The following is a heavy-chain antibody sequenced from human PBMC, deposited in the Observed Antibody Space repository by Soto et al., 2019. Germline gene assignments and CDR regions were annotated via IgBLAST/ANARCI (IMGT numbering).Heavy chain of an antibody. CDR1: GYTFTSYG. V-gene: IGHV1-18*01. CDR2: ISAYNGNT. D-gene: IGHD2-15*01. CDR3: ARWLGYCSGGSCAPFDY. J-gene: IGHJ4*02. Sequence: ASVKVSCKASGYTFTSYGISWVRQAPGQGFEWMGWISAYNGNTNYAQKLQCRVTMTTYTSTSTAYMDLRSLRSDDTAVYYCARWLGYCSGGSCAPFDYWGQGTLVTVSS.